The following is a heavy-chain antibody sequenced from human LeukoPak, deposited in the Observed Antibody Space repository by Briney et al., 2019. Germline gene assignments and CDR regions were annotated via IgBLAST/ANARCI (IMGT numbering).Heavy chain of an antibody. CDR2: ISGYNGNT. V-gene: IGHV1-18*01. D-gene: IGHD6-19*01. J-gene: IGHJ4*02. CDR3: ARDPAVASDY. Sequence: GASVKVSCKASGYNFNTYGISWVRQAPGQGVEWMGWISGYNGNTNYAQKFQGRVTMTTDTSTNTAYMELRSLRSDDTAVYYCARDPAVASDYWGQGTLVTVSS. CDR1: GYNFNTYG.